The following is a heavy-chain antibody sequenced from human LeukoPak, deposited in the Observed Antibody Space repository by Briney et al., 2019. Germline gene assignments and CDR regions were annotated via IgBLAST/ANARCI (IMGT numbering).Heavy chain of an antibody. CDR1: GFTVGINY. J-gene: IGHJ5*02. CDR2: IYSGGST. Sequence: GGSLRLSCAASGFTVGINYMSWVRQAPGKGLEWVSVIYSGGSTYYADSVKGRFTISRDNSKNTLYLQMNSLRAEDTAVYYCARGVATAANEDRFDPWGQGTLVTVSS. CDR3: ARGVATAANEDRFDP. V-gene: IGHV3-53*01. D-gene: IGHD6-13*01.